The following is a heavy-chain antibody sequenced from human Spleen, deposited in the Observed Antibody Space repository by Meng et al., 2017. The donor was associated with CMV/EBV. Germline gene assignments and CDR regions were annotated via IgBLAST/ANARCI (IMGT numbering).Heavy chain of an antibody. V-gene: IGHV1-69*05. J-gene: IGHJ3*02. Sequence: SVKVSCKASGCTFSRYDISWVRQAPGQGLEWMGGIIPIFGIANYAQKFQGRVTITTDESTSTAYMELSSLRSEDTAVYYCAREQWRVYSTSSPPVFGAFDIWGQGTMVTVSS. CDR2: IIPIFGIA. D-gene: IGHD6-6*01. CDR3: AREQWRVYSTSSPPVFGAFDI. CDR1: GCTFSRYD.